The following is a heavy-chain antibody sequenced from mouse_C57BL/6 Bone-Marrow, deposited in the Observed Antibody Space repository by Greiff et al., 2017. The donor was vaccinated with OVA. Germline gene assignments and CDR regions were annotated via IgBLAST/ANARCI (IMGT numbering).Heavy chain of an antibody. V-gene: IGHV1-15*01. D-gene: IGHD2-1*01. CDR2: IDPETGGT. CDR3: FIYYGNYRYAMDY. J-gene: IGHJ4*01. CDR1: GYTFTDYE. Sequence: QVQLQQSGAELVRPGASVTLSCKASGYTFTDYEMHWVKQTPVHGLEWIGAIDPETGGTAYNQKFKGKAILTADKSSSTAYMELRSLTSEDSAVYYCFIYYGNYRYAMDYWGQGTSVTVSS.